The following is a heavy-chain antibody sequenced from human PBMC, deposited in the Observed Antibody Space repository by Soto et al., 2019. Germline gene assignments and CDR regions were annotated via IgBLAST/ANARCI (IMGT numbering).Heavy chain of an antibody. V-gene: IGHV3-30-3*01. CDR1: GFTFSSYA. CDR3: ARTGDLAWSGYSQRWERYYYSGMDV. D-gene: IGHD3-3*01. Sequence: QVQLVESGGGVVQPGRSLRLSCAASGFTFSSYAMHWVRQAPGKGLEWVAVISYDGSNKYYADSVKGRFTISRDNSKNTLYLQMNSLRAEDTAVYYCARTGDLAWSGYSQRWERYYYSGMDVWGQGTTVTVSS. CDR2: ISYDGSNK. J-gene: IGHJ6*02.